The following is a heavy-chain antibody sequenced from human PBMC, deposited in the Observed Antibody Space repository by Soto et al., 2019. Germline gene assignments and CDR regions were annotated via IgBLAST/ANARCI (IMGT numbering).Heavy chain of an antibody. CDR1: GGSISSYY. J-gene: IGHJ4*02. CDR3: ARWDDYGGIFDY. D-gene: IGHD4-17*01. V-gene: IGHV4-59*01. CDR2: IYYSEGT. Sequence: SETLSLTCTVSGGSISSYYWSWIRQPPGKGLEWIGYIYYSEGTNYNPSLKSRVTISVDTSKNQFSLKLSSVTAADTAVYYCARWDDYGGIFDYWGQGTLVTVSS.